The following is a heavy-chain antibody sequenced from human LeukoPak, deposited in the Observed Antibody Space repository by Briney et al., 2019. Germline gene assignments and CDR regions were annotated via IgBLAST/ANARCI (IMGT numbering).Heavy chain of an antibody. CDR2: IWHDSSNK. V-gene: IGHV3-33*01. CDR1: GFTFRNYG. CDR3: AREGSSTIFFGSGAHSGGAFDI. Sequence: GGSLRLSCAASGFTFRNYGIHWVRQAPGKGLEGVAIIWHDSSNKYYGDSVKGRFTISRDNSKKTAYLEMNSLRGEDTARDYCAREGSSTIFFGSGAHSGGAFDIWGQGAVVTVSS. D-gene: IGHD3-10*01. J-gene: IGHJ3*02.